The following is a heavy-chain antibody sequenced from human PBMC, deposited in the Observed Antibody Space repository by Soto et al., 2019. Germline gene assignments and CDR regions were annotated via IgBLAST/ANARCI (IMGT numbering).Heavy chain of an antibody. CDR3: ARRAETNGWNGFGADKYYFDF. CDR1: GYTFTSYD. V-gene: IGHV1-8*01. D-gene: IGHD1-1*01. J-gene: IGHJ4*02. CDR2: LNPNTGDS. Sequence: GASVKVSFKASGYTFTSYDSYWVRQATGQGLEWMGWLNPNTGDSAYAQKFQGRISVTSDTSINTVHMELSSLRSEDTAVYYCARRAETNGWNGFGADKYYFDFWGQGTLVTVSS.